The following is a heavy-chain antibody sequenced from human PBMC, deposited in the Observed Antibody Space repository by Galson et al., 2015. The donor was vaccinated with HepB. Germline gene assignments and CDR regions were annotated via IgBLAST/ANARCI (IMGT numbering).Heavy chain of an antibody. CDR1: GFTFSSYS. V-gene: IGHV3-21*01. Sequence: SLRLSCAASGFTFSSYSMNWVRQAPGKGLEWVSSISSGSSYIYYADSVKGRFTISRDNAKSSLFLQMVSLRAEDTAVYYCAKAGYYFDSSGDYWVDYWGQGTLVTVSS. CDR3: AKAGYYFDSSGDYWVDY. J-gene: IGHJ4*02. D-gene: IGHD3-22*01. CDR2: ISSGSSYI.